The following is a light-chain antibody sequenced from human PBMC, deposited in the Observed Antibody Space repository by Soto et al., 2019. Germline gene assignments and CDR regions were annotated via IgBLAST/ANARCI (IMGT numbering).Light chain of an antibody. V-gene: IGLV1-44*01. Sequence: QSVLTQTPSASGTPGLRVNISCSGSSSNIGSNNVNWYQQLPGTAPKLLIYSNNQRPSGVPDRFSGSKSGTSASLAISGLQSEDEADYYCEAWDDSLNGVVFGGGTKLTVL. J-gene: IGLJ2*01. CDR3: EAWDDSLNGVV. CDR2: SNN. CDR1: SSNIGSNN.